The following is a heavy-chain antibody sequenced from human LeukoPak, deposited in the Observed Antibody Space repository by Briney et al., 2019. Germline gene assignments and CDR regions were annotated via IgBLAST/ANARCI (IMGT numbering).Heavy chain of an antibody. CDR1: GASFTNYY. V-gene: IGHV1-46*01. Sequence: ASVKVSCKASGASFTNYYIHWVRQAPGRGFEWVGLIYPAGGWTNYAQKFQGRVTMTTDTSTSTVYMELSSLRSEDTAVYYCARDMPHNCFDPWGQGTLVTVSP. CDR3: ARDMPHNCFDP. D-gene: IGHD2-2*01. J-gene: IGHJ5*02. CDR2: IYPAGGWT.